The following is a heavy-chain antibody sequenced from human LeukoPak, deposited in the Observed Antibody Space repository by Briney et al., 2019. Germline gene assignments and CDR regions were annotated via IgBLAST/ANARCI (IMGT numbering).Heavy chain of an antibody. CDR3: ARDLGPNWGSRKENWFDP. D-gene: IGHD7-27*01. Sequence: ASVKVSCKASGYTFTGYYIHWVRQAPGQGLEWMGWINPNSGGTNYAQKFQGWVTMTRDTSISTAYMELSRLKSDDTAVYYCARDLGPNWGSRKENWFDPWGQGTLVTVSS. J-gene: IGHJ5*02. CDR1: GYTFTGYY. CDR2: INPNSGGT. V-gene: IGHV1-2*04.